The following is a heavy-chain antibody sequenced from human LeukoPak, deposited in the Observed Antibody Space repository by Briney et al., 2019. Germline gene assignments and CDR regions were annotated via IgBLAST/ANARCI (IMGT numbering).Heavy chain of an antibody. D-gene: IGHD5-24*01. CDR2: IYPGDSDT. Sequence: GESLKISCKGSGYSFTNYWIGWVRQMAGKGLEWMGIIYPGDSDTRYSPSFQGQVTISADESINTAYLQWSSLKASDTAMYYCARSLQYYYYYGMDVWGQGTTVTVSS. V-gene: IGHV5-51*01. J-gene: IGHJ6*02. CDR3: ARSLQYYYYYGMDV. CDR1: GYSFTNYW.